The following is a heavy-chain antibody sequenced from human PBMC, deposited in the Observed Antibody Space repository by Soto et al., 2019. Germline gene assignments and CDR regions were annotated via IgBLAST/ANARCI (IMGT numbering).Heavy chain of an antibody. CDR1: GGSISSYY. Sequence: PSETLSLTCTVSGGSISSYYWSWIRQPPGKGLEWIGYIYYSGITNYNPSLKSRVTISVDTSKNQFSLKLSSVTAADTAVYYCARQTGDYVRGYYFDYWGQGTLVTVSS. D-gene: IGHD4-17*01. V-gene: IGHV4-59*08. CDR2: IYYSGIT. CDR3: ARQTGDYVRGYYFDY. J-gene: IGHJ4*02.